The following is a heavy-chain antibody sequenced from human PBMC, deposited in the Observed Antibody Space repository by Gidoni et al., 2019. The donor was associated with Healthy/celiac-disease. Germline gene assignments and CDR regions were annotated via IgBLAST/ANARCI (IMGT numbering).Heavy chain of an antibody. Sequence: QVQLVEPGGGVVQPGRSLRLSCAASGFPFSSYGMHWVRQATGKGLEWGAVIWYDGSNKYYADSVKGRFTISRDNSKNTLYLQMNSLRVEDTAVYYCARGLIVGATKGIDYWGQGTLVTVSS. CDR1: GFPFSSYG. CDR3: ARGLIVGATKGIDY. V-gene: IGHV3-33*01. CDR2: IWYDGSNK. D-gene: IGHD1-26*01. J-gene: IGHJ4*02.